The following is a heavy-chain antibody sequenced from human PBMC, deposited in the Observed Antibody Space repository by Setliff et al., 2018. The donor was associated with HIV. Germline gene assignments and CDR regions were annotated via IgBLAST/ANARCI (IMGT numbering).Heavy chain of an antibody. CDR1: GDSITSGSYY. CDR3: VRRVSGSMLDW. J-gene: IGHJ4*02. V-gene: IGHV4-39*01. Sequence: LSLTCTVSGDSITSGSYYWGWIRQPPGKGLEWIGTIYYSGNMNYNPSLKSRVTISIDTSKQFSLKLTSVTAADTAVYYCVRRVSGSMLDWWGQGTQVTSPQ. CDR2: IYYSGNM. D-gene: IGHD1-1*01.